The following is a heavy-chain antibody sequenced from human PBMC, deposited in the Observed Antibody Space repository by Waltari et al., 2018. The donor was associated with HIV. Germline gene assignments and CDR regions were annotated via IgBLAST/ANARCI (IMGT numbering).Heavy chain of an antibody. J-gene: IGHJ4*02. V-gene: IGHV3-74*01. CDR1: GFTFSSYW. D-gene: IGHD4-17*01. CDR2: SHMDVSST. CDR3: ARDRPPGYGGGGSDS. Sequence: EVQLVEYGGGLVQPGGYLRLSCAASGFTFSSYWMHWVRKAPGKGLVWVSRSHMDVSSTSYADSVKGRFTLSRHNAKNTLYLQINSLIADDTSVYYCARDRPPGYGGGGSDSCRQGTLVTVSS.